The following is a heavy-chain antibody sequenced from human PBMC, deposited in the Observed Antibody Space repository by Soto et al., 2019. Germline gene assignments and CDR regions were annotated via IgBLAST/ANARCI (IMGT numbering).Heavy chain of an antibody. CDR3: TRGHGDFAGDFDY. V-gene: IGHV1-18*04. D-gene: IGHD4-17*01. CDR1: GYPFNKYS. J-gene: IGHJ4*02. Sequence: QGQLVQSGAEVKWPGASVKVSCKASGYPFNKYSISWVRQAPGQGLEWMGWISASNGNRNYAQKFQGRVTLGTDTSRSTAYMELRNLRSDDTAVYYCTRGHGDFAGDFDYWGQGTLVTVSS. CDR2: ISASNGNR.